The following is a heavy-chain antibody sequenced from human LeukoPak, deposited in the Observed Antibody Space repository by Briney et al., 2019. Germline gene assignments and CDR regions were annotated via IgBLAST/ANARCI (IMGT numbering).Heavy chain of an antibody. Sequence: ASVKVSCKTSGYTFTTYGIDWVRQAPGQRLERMGWISPYNGNTDYEQKFQGRFALTADTSTSTAYMELRSLRSDDTATYYCAIIDLSSGFEYWGQGTLVTVSS. CDR2: ISPYNGNT. D-gene: IGHD1-26*01. CDR1: GYTFTTYG. J-gene: IGHJ4*02. V-gene: IGHV1-18*01. CDR3: AIIDLSSGFEY.